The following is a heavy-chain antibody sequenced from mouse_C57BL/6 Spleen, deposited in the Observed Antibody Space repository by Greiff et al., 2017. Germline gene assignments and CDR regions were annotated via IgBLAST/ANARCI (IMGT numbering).Heavy chain of an antibody. D-gene: IGHD1-1*01. CDR1: GYTFTSYT. J-gene: IGHJ2*01. Sequence: QVQLQQSGAELARPGASVKMSCKASGYTFTSYTMHWVKQRPGQGLEWIGYINPSSGSTKYNQKFKDKATLTADKYSSTAYMQLISLTSADSSVCYCARYRYGSPLDYWGQGTTLTVSS. V-gene: IGHV1-4*01. CDR3: ARYRYGSPLDY. CDR2: INPSSGST.